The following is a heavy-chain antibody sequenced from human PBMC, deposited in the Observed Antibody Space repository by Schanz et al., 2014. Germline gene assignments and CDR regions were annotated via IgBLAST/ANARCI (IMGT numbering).Heavy chain of an antibody. CDR2: IYGGGST. CDR1: GVSISSFY. J-gene: IGHJ6*02. D-gene: IGHD3-10*01. V-gene: IGHV4-59*08. Sequence: QVQLQESGPGLVRPSETLSLTCTVSGVSISSFYWSWIRQSPGQGLEYFGYIYGGGSTAYNPSFKSRGTMTFDAPGNAFPWKPSSVPAADTAVYYCTRMSLRRGDYGGLDVWGQGTTVTVSS. CDR3: TRMSLRRGDYGGLDV.